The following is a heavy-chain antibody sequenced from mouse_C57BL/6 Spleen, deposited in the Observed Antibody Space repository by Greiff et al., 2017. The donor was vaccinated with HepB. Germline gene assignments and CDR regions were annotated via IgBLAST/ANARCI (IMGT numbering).Heavy chain of an antibody. Sequence: QVQLQQPGAELVKPGASVKMSCKASGYTFTSYWITWVKQRPGQGLEWIGVIYPGSGSTNYNEKFKSKATLTVDTSSSTAYMQLSSLTSEDSAVYYCARFDYDLAWFAYWGQGTLVTVSA. D-gene: IGHD2-4*01. CDR2: IYPGSGST. J-gene: IGHJ3*01. CDR3: ARFDYDLAWFAY. V-gene: IGHV1-55*01. CDR1: GYTFTSYW.